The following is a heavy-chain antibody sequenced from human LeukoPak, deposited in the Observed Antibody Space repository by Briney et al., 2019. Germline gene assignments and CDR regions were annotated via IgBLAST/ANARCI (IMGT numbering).Heavy chain of an antibody. D-gene: IGHD2-8*02. CDR1: GFTFSSYA. V-gene: IGHV3-20*04. CDR2: INWSGGGT. CDR3: ARVVLPNEYYFDY. Sequence: GGSLRLSCAASGFTFSSYAMTWVRQAPGKGLEWVSAINWSGGGTGYADSVKGRYTISRDNAKKSLHLQMNSLRAEDTALYYCARVVLPNEYYFDYWGQGTLVTVSS. J-gene: IGHJ4*02.